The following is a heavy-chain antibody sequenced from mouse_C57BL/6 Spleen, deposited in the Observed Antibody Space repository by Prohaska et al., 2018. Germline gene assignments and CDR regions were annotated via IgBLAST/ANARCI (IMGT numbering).Heavy chain of an antibody. CDR3: TGAGTDAMDY. V-gene: IGHV6-3*01. CDR2: IRLKSDNYAT. J-gene: IGHJ4*01. D-gene: IGHD4-1*01. Sequence: EVKLEESGGGLVQPGGSMKLSCVASGFTFSNYWMNWVRQSPEKGLEWVAQIRLKSDNYATHYAESVKGRFTISRDDSKSSVYLQMNNLRAEDTGMYYCTGAGTDAMDYWGQGTPVTVSS. CDR1: GFTFSNYW.